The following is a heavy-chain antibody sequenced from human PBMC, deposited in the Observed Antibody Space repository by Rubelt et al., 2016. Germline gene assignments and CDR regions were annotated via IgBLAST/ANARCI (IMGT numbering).Heavy chain of an antibody. J-gene: IGHJ4*02. CDR3: ARSGSSYGSETFDY. V-gene: IGHV4-34*01. Sequence: GSLRLSCAASGFTFSTYGMTWVRQAPGKGLEWIGEINHSGRSNYNPSLKSRVTILVDTSKNQFSLKLSSVTAADTAVYYCARSGSSYGSETFDYWGQGTLVTVSS. D-gene: IGHD5-18*01. CDR1: GFTFSTYG. CDR2: INHSGRS.